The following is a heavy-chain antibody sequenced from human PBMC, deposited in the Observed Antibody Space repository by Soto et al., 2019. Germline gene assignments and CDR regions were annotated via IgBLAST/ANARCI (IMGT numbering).Heavy chain of an antibody. Sequence: EVQLVESGGGLVQPGGSLRLSCAASGFTFSSYSMNWVRQAPGKGLEWVSYISSSSSTIYYADSVKGRFTISRDNAEKSLYLKMNSLRADDTAVYYCARGLGLYGGGDCPIWFDPWGQGTLVTVSS. V-gene: IGHV3-48*01. CDR2: ISSSSSTI. J-gene: IGHJ5*02. CDR3: ARGLGLYGGGDCPIWFDP. CDR1: GFTFSSYS. D-gene: IGHD2-21*02.